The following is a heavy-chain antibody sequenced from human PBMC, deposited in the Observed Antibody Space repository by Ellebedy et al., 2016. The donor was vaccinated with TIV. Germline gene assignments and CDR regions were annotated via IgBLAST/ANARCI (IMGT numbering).Heavy chain of an antibody. CDR3: ARDRHCVGGRCYSV. CDR2: IYSGGDR. CDR1: GFTVNNNY. D-gene: IGHD2-15*01. V-gene: IGHV3-53*01. Sequence: PGGSLRLSCAASGFTVNNNYMRWFRQAPGKGLEWVSLIYSGGDRYYADSVKGRFTISRDNSNNTVYLKMNSLRVEDTAVYYCARDRHCVGGRCYSVWGQGTLVTVSS. J-gene: IGHJ4*02.